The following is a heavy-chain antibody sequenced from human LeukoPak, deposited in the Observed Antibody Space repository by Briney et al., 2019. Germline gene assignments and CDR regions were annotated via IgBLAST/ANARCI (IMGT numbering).Heavy chain of an antibody. CDR1: GFTFSSYS. CDR2: ITTSSDTI. J-gene: IGHJ4*02. Sequence: PGGSLRLSCAASGFTFSSYSMNWVRQAPGKGLEWVSYITTSSDTIYYADSVKGRFTISRDNAKNSLYLQMNSLRAEDTAVYYCARVRNRDSRDLEDWGQGTLVTVSS. V-gene: IGHV3-48*01. D-gene: IGHD6-13*01. CDR3: ARVRNRDSRDLED.